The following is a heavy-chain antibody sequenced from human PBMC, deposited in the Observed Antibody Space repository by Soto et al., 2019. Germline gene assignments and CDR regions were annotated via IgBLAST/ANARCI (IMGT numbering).Heavy chain of an antibody. CDR2: INPNSGGT. Sequence: ASVKVSCKASGYTFTGYYMHWVRQAPGQGLEWMGWINPNSGGTNYAQKFQGRVTLTRDTSINTVFMELNNLRSEDTAVYYCARQRRGTWYYFDHWGQGTLVTVSS. CDR3: ARQRRGTWYYFDH. J-gene: IGHJ4*02. D-gene: IGHD3-16*01. CDR1: GYTFTGYY. V-gene: IGHV1-2*02.